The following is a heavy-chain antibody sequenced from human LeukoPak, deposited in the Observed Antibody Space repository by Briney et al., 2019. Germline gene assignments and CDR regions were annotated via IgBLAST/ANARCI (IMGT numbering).Heavy chain of an antibody. V-gene: IGHV4-39*01. CDR3: ARMHDYGDYIDY. CDR1: GGSISSSSYY. CDR2: IYYSGST. Sequence: SETLSLTCTVSGGSISSSSYYWGWIRQPPGKGLQWIGSIYYSGSTYYNPSLKSRVTISVDTSKNQFSLKLSSATAADTAVYYCARMHDYGDYIDYWGQGTLVTVSS. J-gene: IGHJ4*02. D-gene: IGHD4-17*01.